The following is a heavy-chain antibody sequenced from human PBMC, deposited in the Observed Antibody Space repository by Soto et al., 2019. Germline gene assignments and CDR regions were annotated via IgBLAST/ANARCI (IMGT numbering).Heavy chain of an antibody. V-gene: IGHV6-1*01. CDR2: TYYRSNWRH. Sequence: SQPLSLTCAISGDSVSSNTAAWNWIRTSPSRGLEWLGRTYYRSNWRHDYAVSVKSRITVNPHKSTKHFSLKLNHVTPADTDLYYCARGVAGSGFDLWGQGNLVNVST. CDR3: ARGVAGSGFDL. D-gene: IGHD6-19*01. CDR1: GDSVSSNTAA. J-gene: IGHJ4*02.